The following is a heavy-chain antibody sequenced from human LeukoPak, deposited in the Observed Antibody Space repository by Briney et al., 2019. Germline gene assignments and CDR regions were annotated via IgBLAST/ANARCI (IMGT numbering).Heavy chain of an antibody. CDR3: ARVNGVTSLPGLYYFDY. D-gene: IGHD4-17*01. CDR2: INHSGST. V-gene: IGHV4-34*01. J-gene: IGHJ4*02. Sequence: SETLSLTCAVYGGSFSGYYWSWIRQPPGKGLEWIGEINHSGSTNYNPSLKSRVTISVDTSKNQFSLKLSSVTAADTAVYYCARVNGVTSLPGLYYFDYWGQGTLVTVSS. CDR1: GGSFSGYY.